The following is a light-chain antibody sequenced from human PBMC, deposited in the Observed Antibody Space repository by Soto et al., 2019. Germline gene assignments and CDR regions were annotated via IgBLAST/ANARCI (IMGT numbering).Light chain of an antibody. V-gene: IGKV1-33*01. J-gene: IGKJ1*01. CDR2: DSP. CDR1: QASXNY. Sequence: VHMTQTRSSLSASLGYRVTISGQASQASXNYLNWRQQKPGKAPKLVIXDSPNLETAVPSRFSGSGSGKDFTFTISSLQPEDIATYYCQHYDNLPTCTFGQGTKVDIK. CDR3: QHYDNLPTCT.